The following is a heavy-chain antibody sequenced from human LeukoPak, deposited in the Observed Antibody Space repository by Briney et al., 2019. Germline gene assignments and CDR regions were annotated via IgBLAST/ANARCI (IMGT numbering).Heavy chain of an antibody. CDR2: INWNGGST. CDR1: GFTFDDHG. Sequence: GGSLRLSCAASGFTFDDHGMSWVRQAPGKGLEWVSGINWNGGSTGYADSVKGRFTISRDNAKNSLYLQMNSLRAEDTAVYYCARMYSGSYLAFDYWGQGTLVTVSS. CDR3: ARMYSGSYLAFDY. J-gene: IGHJ4*02. D-gene: IGHD1-26*01. V-gene: IGHV3-20*04.